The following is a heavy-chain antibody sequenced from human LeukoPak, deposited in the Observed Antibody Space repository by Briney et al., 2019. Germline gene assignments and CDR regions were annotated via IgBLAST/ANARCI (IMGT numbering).Heavy chain of an antibody. Sequence: PSETLSLTCTVSGGSISHYYWSWIRQPPGKGLEWIGYIYYSGSTNYNPSLKSRVTISVDTSKNQFSLKLSSVTAADTAVYYCARDKDGGADWFDPWGQGTLVTVSS. V-gene: IGHV4-59*01. CDR1: GGSISHYY. J-gene: IGHJ5*02. D-gene: IGHD3-10*01. CDR2: IYYSGST. CDR3: ARDKDGGADWFDP.